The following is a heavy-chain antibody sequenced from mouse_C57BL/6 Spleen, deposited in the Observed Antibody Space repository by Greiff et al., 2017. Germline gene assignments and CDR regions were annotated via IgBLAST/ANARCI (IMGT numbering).Heavy chain of an antibody. CDR1: GYAFSSSW. Sequence: QVQLKQSGPELVKPGASVKISCKASGYAFSSSWMNWVKQRPGKGLEWIGRIYPGDGDTNYNGKFKGKATLTADKSSSTAYMQLSSLTSEDSAVYFCARWITTVAFDYWGQGTTLTVSS. CDR2: IYPGDGDT. J-gene: IGHJ2*01. D-gene: IGHD1-1*01. V-gene: IGHV1-82*01. CDR3: ARWITTVAFDY.